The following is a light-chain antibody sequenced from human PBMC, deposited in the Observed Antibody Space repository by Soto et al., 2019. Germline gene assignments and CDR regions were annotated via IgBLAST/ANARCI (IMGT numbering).Light chain of an antibody. Sequence: EVVMTQSPATLSVSPGERATLSCRASQSVTSNYLAWYQQKPGQAPRLLIYGISSRATGVPDRFSGSWSGTDFTLTISRLEPEDFAVYYCQQYTDWPLTFGQGTKVDIK. CDR2: GIS. CDR3: QQYTDWPLT. CDR1: QSVTSNY. V-gene: IGKV3-20*01. J-gene: IGKJ1*01.